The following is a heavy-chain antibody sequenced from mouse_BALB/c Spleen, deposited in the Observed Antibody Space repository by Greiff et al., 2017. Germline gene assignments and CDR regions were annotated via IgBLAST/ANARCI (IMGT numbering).Heavy chain of an antibody. D-gene: IGHD1-1*01. CDR2: INPSSGYT. J-gene: IGHJ3*01. CDR3: ALPTVVAH. Sequence: VQLQQSGAELARPGASVKMSCKASGYTFTSYTMHWVKQRPGQGLEWIGYINPSSGYTNYNQKFKDKATLTSDKSSSTAYMELSSLTSEDSAVYYCALPTVVAHWGQGTLVTVSA. CDR1: GYTFTSYT. V-gene: IGHV1-4*01.